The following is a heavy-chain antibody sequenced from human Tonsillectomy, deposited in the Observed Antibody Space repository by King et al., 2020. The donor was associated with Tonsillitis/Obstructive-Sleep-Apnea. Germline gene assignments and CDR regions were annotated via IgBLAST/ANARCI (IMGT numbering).Heavy chain of an antibody. CDR2: ISWNSGII. D-gene: IGHD3-3*02. J-gene: IGHJ3*02. Sequence: VQLVESGGGLVQPGRSLRLSCAASGFTFDDYAMHWVRHPPGKGLEWVSGISWNSGIIGYADSVKGRFTISRDNDKNSLYLQMNSLRAEDTALYYCAKDTSPFEGDAFDIWGQGTMVTVSS. V-gene: IGHV3-9*01. CDR3: AKDTSPFEGDAFDI. CDR1: GFTFDDYA.